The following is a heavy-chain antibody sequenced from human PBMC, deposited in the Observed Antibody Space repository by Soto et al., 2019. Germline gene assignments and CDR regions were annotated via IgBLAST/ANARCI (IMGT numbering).Heavy chain of an antibody. D-gene: IGHD3-3*01. V-gene: IGHV3-48*03. J-gene: IGHJ5*02. Sequence: PGGSLRLCCAASGFTFSSYEMNWVRQAPGKGLEWVSYISSSGSTIYYADSVKGRFTISRDNAKNSLYLQMNSLRAEDTAVYYCARVKREWLLINWFDPWGQGTLVTVSS. CDR2: ISSSGSTI. CDR3: ARVKREWLLINWFDP. CDR1: GFTFSSYE.